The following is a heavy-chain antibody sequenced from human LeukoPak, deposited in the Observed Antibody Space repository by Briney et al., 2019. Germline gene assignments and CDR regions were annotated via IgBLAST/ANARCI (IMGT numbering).Heavy chain of an antibody. J-gene: IGHJ4*02. CDR1: GFTFSSYA. D-gene: IGHD1-26*01. Sequence: GGSLRLSCAASGFTFSSYAMSWVRQAPGQGLEWVSSISSSSSYIYYADSVKGRFTISRDNAKNSLYLQMNSLRAEDTAVYYCASDPQLKMWELLDYWGQGTLVTVSS. CDR3: ASDPQLKMWELLDY. V-gene: IGHV3-21*01. CDR2: ISSSSSYI.